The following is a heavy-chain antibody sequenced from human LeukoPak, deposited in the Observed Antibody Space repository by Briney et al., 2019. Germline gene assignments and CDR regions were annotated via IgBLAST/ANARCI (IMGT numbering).Heavy chain of an antibody. CDR2: IYPGDSDT. CDR1: GYSFTSYW. D-gene: IGHD4-23*01. J-gene: IGHJ3*02. CDR3: ARQANDYGGNSGAFDI. Sequence: GESLKISCKGSGYSFTSYWIGWVRQMPGKGLEWMGIIYPGDSDTGYSPSFQGQVTISADKSISTAYLQWSSLKASDTAMYYCARQANDYGGNSGAFDIWGQGTMVTVSS. V-gene: IGHV5-51*01.